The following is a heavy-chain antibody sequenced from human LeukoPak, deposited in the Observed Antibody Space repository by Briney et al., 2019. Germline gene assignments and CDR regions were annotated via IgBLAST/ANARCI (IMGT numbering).Heavy chain of an antibody. V-gene: IGHV1-18*01. D-gene: IGHD2-15*01. Sequence: ASVKVSCKASGYTFTSYGISWVRQAPGQGLEWIGWISAYNGNTYYAENFQARVTMTTDTSTSTAYMELRSLKSDDTAVYYCARDVFCSGNSCLGDAFDIWGQGTKVTVSS. CDR2: ISAYNGNT. CDR1: GYTFTSYG. J-gene: IGHJ3*02. CDR3: ARDVFCSGNSCLGDAFDI.